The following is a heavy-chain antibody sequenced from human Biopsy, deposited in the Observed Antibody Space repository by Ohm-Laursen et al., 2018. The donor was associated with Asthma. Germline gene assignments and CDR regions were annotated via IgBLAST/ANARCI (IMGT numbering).Heavy chain of an antibody. D-gene: IGHD4-17*01. CDR1: GFTFSSFG. J-gene: IGHJ1*01. Sequence: SLRLSCAASGFTFSSFGIHWVRQAPGKGLAWVAVISYDGSDKYYADSVKGRFTISRDNSKNTLYLQMNSLRAEDTAVYYCAKGHGDYVFPYFQHWGQGTLVTVSS. CDR3: AKGHGDYVFPYFQH. V-gene: IGHV3-30*18. CDR2: ISYDGSDK.